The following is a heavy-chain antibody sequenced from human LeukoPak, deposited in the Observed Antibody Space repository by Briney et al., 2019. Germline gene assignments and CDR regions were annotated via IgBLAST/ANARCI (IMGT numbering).Heavy chain of an antibody. V-gene: IGHV3-33*01. CDR3: ARGGDGYNSVAY. J-gene: IGHJ4*02. CDR2: IWYDGSNK. Sequence: GGSLRLSCAASGFTFSSYGMHWVRQAPGKGLEWVAVIWYDGSNKYYADSVKGRFTISRDNSKNTLYLQMSSLRAEDTAVYYCARGGDGYNSVAYWGQGTLVTVSS. CDR1: GFTFSSYG. D-gene: IGHD5-24*01.